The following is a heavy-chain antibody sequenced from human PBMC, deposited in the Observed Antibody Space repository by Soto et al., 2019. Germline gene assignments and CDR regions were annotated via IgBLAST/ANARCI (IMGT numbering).Heavy chain of an antibody. Sequence: LSETLSLTCAVSGDSITSRNWWSWVRQAPGKGLEWIGEIYHSGASTYNPSLKSRTTMSVDPSNNHFSLKLTSVTAADTAVYFCVRDLGTGTDYWGRGTLVTVSS. CDR1: GDSITSRNW. D-gene: IGHD1-1*01. V-gene: IGHV4-4*02. J-gene: IGHJ4*02. CDR2: IYHSGAS. CDR3: VRDLGTGTDY.